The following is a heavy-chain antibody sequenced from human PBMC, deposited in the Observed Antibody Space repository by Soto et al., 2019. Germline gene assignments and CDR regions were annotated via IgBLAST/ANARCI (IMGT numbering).Heavy chain of an antibody. CDR2: ISGSGGST. V-gene: IGHV3-23*01. CDR1: GFTFSSDA. Sequence: GGPLRLSCAASGFTFSSDAMSWIRKAQGKGLEWVSAISGSGGSTYYADSVKGRFTISRDNSKNTLYLQMNSLRAEDTAVYYCAKAPSPYYDFWSAYDGGNYYYYGMDVWGQGTTVTVSS. J-gene: IGHJ6*02. D-gene: IGHD3-3*01. CDR3: AKAPSPYYDFWSAYDGGNYYYYGMDV.